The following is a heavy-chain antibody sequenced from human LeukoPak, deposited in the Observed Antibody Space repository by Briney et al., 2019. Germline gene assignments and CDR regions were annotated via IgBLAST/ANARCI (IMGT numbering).Heavy chain of an antibody. D-gene: IGHD6-6*01. V-gene: IGHV3-30*02. CDR1: GFTFSTYG. J-gene: IGHJ4*02. CDR3: ANLARPLDY. Sequence: GGSLRLSCAASGFTFSTYGMHWVRQAPGKGLEWVAFIRYDGSNEYLDSVKGRFTISRDNSKNTLYLQMNSLKPEDTAVYYCANLARPLDYWGQGALVTVSS. CDR2: IRYDGSNE.